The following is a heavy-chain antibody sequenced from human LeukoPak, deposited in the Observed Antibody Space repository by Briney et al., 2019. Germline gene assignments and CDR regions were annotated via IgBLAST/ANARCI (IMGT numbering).Heavy chain of an antibody. J-gene: IGHJ6*03. Sequence: KPSETLSLTCTVSGGSISSYYWSWIRQPAGKGLDWIGRIYTSGTTNYNPSLKSRVTMSVDTSKNQFSLNLSSVTAADTAVYYCARGSGSYYYYYMDVWGKGTTVTVSS. V-gene: IGHV4-4*07. CDR1: GGSISSYY. CDR2: IYTSGTT. CDR3: ARGSGSYYYYYMDV.